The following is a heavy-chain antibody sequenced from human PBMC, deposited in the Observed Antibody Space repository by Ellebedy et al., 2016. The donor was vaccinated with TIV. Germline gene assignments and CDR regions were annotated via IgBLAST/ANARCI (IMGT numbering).Heavy chain of an antibody. V-gene: IGHV4-59*12. D-gene: IGHD1-26*01. CDR2: IYYSWST. CDR3: ARDRRVGADYWFNP. CDR1: GGSFSYYY. Sequence: SETLSLTXTVSGGSFSYYYWSWIRQPPGKGLEWIGYIYYSWSTNYNPSLKSRVTMSVDTSKNQFSLKLSSVTAADTAVYYCARDRRVGADYWFNPWGQGTLVTVSS. J-gene: IGHJ5*02.